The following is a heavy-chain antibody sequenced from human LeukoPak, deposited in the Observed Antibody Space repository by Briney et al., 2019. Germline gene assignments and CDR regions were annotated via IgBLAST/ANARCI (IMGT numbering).Heavy chain of an antibody. CDR3: ARRLTQYDCFDP. CDR1: GASVSSNSVT. Sequence: SQTLSLTCAISGASVSSNSVTWNWIRQSPSRGLEWLGRTYYRSTWYNDYAVSVRGRITVNPDTSKNQFSLHLNSVTPEDTAVYYCARRLTQYDCFDPWGQGILVTVSS. CDR2: TYYRSTWYN. D-gene: IGHD2-2*01. J-gene: IGHJ5*02. V-gene: IGHV6-1*01.